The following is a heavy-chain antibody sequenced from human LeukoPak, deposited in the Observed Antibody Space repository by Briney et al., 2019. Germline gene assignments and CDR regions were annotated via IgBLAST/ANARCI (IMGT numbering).Heavy chain of an antibody. V-gene: IGHV4-38-2*01. CDR3: ARQGGSYYGNWFDP. Sequence: PSETLSLTCAVSGYSISSGYYWGWIRQPPGKGLERIGSIYHSGSTYYNPSLKSRVTISVDTSKNQFSLKLNSVTAADTAVYYCARQGGSYYGNWFDPWGQGTLVTVSS. CDR2: IYHSGST. J-gene: IGHJ5*02. D-gene: IGHD1-26*01. CDR1: GYSISSGYY.